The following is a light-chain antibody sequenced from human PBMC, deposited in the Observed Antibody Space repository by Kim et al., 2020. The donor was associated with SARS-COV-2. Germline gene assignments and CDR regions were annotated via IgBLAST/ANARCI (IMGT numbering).Light chain of an antibody. Sequence: PGQSVTISCTGNSSDVGAYIYVSWYQQQAGKAPKLIIYEVNKRPSGVPDRFSGSKSGNTASLTVSGLQAEDEADYYCGAYAGSSSLFGGGTQLTVL. J-gene: IGLJ2*01. V-gene: IGLV2-8*01. CDR3: GAYAGSSSL. CDR2: EVN. CDR1: SSDVGAYIY.